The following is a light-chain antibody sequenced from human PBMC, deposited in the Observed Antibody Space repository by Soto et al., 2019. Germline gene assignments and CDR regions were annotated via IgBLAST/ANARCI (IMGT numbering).Light chain of an antibody. J-gene: IGKJ1*01. Sequence: EIVMTQSPATLSVSPGERATLSCRASQSVSSNLAWYQQKPGQAPRLLIYGASTRATGIPARFSGSGSGTEFTLTISGLQSEDFAVYYCQQYNNWPPHWTFGQGTKV. CDR3: QQYNNWPPHWT. V-gene: IGKV3-15*01. CDR2: GAS. CDR1: QSVSSN.